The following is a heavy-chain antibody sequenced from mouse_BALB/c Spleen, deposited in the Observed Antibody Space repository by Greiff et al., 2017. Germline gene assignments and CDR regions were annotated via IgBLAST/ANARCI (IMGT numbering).Heavy chain of an antibody. Sequence: VQLQQSGAELVKPGASVKLSCKASGYTFTSYYMYWVKQRPGQGLEWIGEINPSNGGTNFNEKFKSKATLTVDKSSSTAYMQLSSLTSEDSAVYYCTRGTKYWETHYAMDYWGQGTSVTVSS. J-gene: IGHJ4*01. CDR2: INPSNGGT. CDR3: TRGTKYWETHYAMDY. V-gene: IGHV1S81*02. CDR1: GYTFTSYY. D-gene: IGHD4-1*01.